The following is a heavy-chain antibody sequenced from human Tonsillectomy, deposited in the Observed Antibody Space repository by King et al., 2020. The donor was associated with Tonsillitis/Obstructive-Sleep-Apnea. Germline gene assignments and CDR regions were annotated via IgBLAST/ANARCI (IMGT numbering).Heavy chain of an antibody. Sequence: VQLVESGGGVVQPGRSLRLSCAASGFTFSSYGMHWVRQAPGKGLEWVAVISYDGSNKYYADSVKGRFTISRDNSKNTLYLQMNSLRAEDTAVYYCAKGWDYDFWSGYFPDAFDIWGQGTMVTVSS. CDR3: AKGWDYDFWSGYFPDAFDI. CDR1: GFTFSSYG. J-gene: IGHJ3*02. CDR2: ISYDGSNK. D-gene: IGHD3-3*01. V-gene: IGHV3-30*18.